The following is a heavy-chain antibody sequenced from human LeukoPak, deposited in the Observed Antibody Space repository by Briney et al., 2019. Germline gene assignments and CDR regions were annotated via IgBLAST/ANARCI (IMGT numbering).Heavy chain of an antibody. J-gene: IGHJ6*02. V-gene: IGHV1-46*03. Sequence: ASVKVSCKASGYTFTSYYMHWVRQAPGQGLEWMGIINPSGGSTSYAQKFQGRVTMTRDTSTSTVYMELSSLRSEDTAMYYCSTVTESYYYYGMDVWGQGTTVTVSS. CDR3: STVTESYYYYGMDV. D-gene: IGHD2-21*02. CDR2: INPSGGST. CDR1: GYTFTSYY.